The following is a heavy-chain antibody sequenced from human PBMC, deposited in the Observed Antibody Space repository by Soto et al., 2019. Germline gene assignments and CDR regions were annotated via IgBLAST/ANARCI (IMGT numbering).Heavy chain of an antibody. Sequence: EVQLLESGGGLVQPGGSLRLSCAASGFTFSSYAMSWVRQAPGKGLEWVSAISGSGSSTYYADSVKGRFTISRDNSKNTLYLQMNSLRAEDTAVYYCAKDLGRITMIVVVRGFDYWGQGTLVTVSS. CDR3: AKDLGRITMIVVVRGFDY. CDR2: ISGSGSST. CDR1: GFTFSSYA. J-gene: IGHJ4*02. D-gene: IGHD3-22*01. V-gene: IGHV3-23*01.